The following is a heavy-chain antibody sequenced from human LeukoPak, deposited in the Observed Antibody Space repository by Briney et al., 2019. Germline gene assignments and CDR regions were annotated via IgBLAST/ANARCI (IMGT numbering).Heavy chain of an antibody. J-gene: IGHJ5*02. V-gene: IGHV4-59*08. CDR2: IYYSGST. CDR1: GGSISSYY. CDR3: ARGYSSGWYWFDP. Sequence: SETLSLTCTVSGGSISSYYWSWIRQPPGKGLEWIGYIYYSGSTNYNPSLKSRVTISVDTSKNQFSLKLSSVTAADTAVYYCARGYSSGWYWFDPWGQGTLVTVSS. D-gene: IGHD6-19*01.